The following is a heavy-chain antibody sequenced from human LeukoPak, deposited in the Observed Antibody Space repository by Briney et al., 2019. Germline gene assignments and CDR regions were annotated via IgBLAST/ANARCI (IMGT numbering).Heavy chain of an antibody. V-gene: IGHV3-23*01. CDR2: IFSSRGST. Sequence: GGSLRLSCAASGFTFSNYAMSGVRHAPGEGLEGVSTIFSSRGSTFYSDSVKGRSTNPRDKSKSSLYMQTNSLRLEDTAIYYCATGRYDFVAVAYFDSWGQGTLVTVSS. D-gene: IGHD5-12*01. CDR3: ATGRYDFVAVAYFDS. J-gene: IGHJ4*02. CDR1: GFTFSNYA.